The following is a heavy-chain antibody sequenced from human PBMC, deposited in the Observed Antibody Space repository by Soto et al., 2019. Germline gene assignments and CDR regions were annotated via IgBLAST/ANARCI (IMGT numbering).Heavy chain of an antibody. V-gene: IGHV4-39*01. Sequence: SETLSLTCTVSGGSISSSSFYWGWIRQPPGKGLEWIGSIYYSGSTYYNPSLKSRVTISVDTSKNQFSLKLSSVTAADTAVYYCATTSFYTALYYFDYWGQGTLVTVSS. J-gene: IGHJ4*02. CDR3: ATTSFYTALYYFDY. CDR2: IYYSGST. D-gene: IGHD5-18*01. CDR1: GGSISSSSFY.